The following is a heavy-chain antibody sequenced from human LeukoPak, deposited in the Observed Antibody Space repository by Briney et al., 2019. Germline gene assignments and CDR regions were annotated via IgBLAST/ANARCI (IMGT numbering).Heavy chain of an antibody. CDR2: ISGSGGST. V-gene: IGHV3-23*01. CDR3: AKATMIVVVAAGIDI. CDR1: GFTFSSYA. Sequence: PGGSLRLSCAASGFTFSSYAMSWVRQTPGKGLEWVSAISGSGGSTYYADSVKGRFTISRDNSKNTLYLQMNSLRAEDTAVYYCAKATMIVVVAAGIDIWGQGTMVTVSS. D-gene: IGHD3-22*01. J-gene: IGHJ3*02.